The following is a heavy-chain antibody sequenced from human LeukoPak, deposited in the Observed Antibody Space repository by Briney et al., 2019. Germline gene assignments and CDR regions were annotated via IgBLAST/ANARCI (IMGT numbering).Heavy chain of an antibody. CDR3: ARVSDDRSSWSGSTYYYYHYGMDV. J-gene: IGHJ6*02. Sequence: SETLSLTCTVSGGSISSYYWSWIRQPPGKGLEWIGYIYYSGSTNYNPSLKSRVTISVDTSKNQFSLQLDSVTPEDTAVYYCARVSDDRSSWSGSTYYYYHYGMDVWGQGTSVTVSS. D-gene: IGHD6-13*01. V-gene: IGHV4-59*12. CDR2: IYYSGST. CDR1: GGSISSYY.